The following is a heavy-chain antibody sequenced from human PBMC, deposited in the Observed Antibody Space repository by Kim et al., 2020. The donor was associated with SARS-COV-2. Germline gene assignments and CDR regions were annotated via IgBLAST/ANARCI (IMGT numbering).Heavy chain of an antibody. Sequence: SETLSLTCAVYGGSFSGYYWSWIRQPPGKGLEWIGEINHSGSTNYNPSLKSRVTISVDTSKNQFSLKLSSVTAADTAVYYCARGRGTNGVCSYACYWYFDLWGRGTLVTVSS. CDR1: GGSFSGYY. CDR2: INHSGST. CDR3: ARGRGTNGVCSYACYWYFDL. V-gene: IGHV4-34*01. D-gene: IGHD2-8*01. J-gene: IGHJ2*01.